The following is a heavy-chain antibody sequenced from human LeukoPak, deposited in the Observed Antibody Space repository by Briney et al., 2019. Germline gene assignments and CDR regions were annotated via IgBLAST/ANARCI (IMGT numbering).Heavy chain of an antibody. CDR1: GGSISSGSYY. Sequence: PSETLSLTCTVSGGSISSGSYYWSWIRQPAGKGLEWIGRIYTSGSTNYNPSLKSRVTISVDTSKNQFSLKLSSVTAADTAVYYCARFVQVVLDAFDIWGQGTMVTVSS. V-gene: IGHV4-61*02. J-gene: IGHJ3*02. CDR2: IYTSGST. D-gene: IGHD2-8*02. CDR3: ARFVQVVLDAFDI.